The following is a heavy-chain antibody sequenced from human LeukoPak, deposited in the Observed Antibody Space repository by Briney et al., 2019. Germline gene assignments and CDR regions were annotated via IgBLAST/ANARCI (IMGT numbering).Heavy chain of an antibody. V-gene: IGHV1-69*05. CDR2: IIPIFGTA. D-gene: IGHD6-6*01. CDR1: GGTFSGYA. J-gene: IGHJ6*03. CDR3: ARARREGSRPYYYYMDV. Sequence: GASVKVSCKASGGTFSGYAISWVRQAPGQGLEWMGGIIPIFGTANYAQKFQGRVTITTDESTSTAYMELSSLRSEDTAVYYCARARREGSRPYYYYMDVWGKGTTVTVSS.